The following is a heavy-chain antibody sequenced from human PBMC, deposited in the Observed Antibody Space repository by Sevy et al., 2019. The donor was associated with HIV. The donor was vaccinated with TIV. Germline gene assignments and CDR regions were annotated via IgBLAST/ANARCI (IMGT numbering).Heavy chain of an antibody. D-gene: IGHD3-9*01. V-gene: IGHV3-21*01. CDR2: ISSSSSYI. Sequence: GGSLRLSCAASGFTFTTYTMNWVRQAPGKGLEWVSSISSSSSYIYYADSVKGRFTISRDNAKNSLYLQINSPRAEDTAVYYCAREEGVLRYFDWGQGTLVTVSS. CDR3: AREEGVLRYFD. CDR1: GFTFTTYT. J-gene: IGHJ4*02.